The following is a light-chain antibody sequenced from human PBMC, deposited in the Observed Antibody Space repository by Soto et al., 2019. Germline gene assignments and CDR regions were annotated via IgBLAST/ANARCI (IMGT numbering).Light chain of an antibody. V-gene: IGKV3-20*01. CDR3: QQYGSSGT. CDR2: GAS. CDR1: QSVSNNY. J-gene: IGKJ1*01. Sequence: EIVLTQSPGTLSVSPGDSATLSCRASQSVSNNYLAWYQQKPGQAPRLRIYGASNRATGIQDRFSGSGSGTEFTLTIRRLEPEDFAVYYCQQYGSSGTCGQGTKVDIK.